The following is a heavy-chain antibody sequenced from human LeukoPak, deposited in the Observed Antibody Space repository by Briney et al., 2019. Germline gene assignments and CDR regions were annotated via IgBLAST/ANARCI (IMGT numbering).Heavy chain of an antibody. Sequence: PGGSLRLSCAASGVTFSSYAMSWVRQAPGKGLEWVSAISGSGGSTYYADSVKGRFTISRDNSKNTLYLQMNSLRAEDTAVYYCAKDAYDSSGYYYSHPDYWGQGTLVTVSS. CDR1: GVTFSSYA. CDR3: AKDAYDSSGYYYSHPDY. V-gene: IGHV3-23*01. J-gene: IGHJ4*02. CDR2: ISGSGGST. D-gene: IGHD3-22*01.